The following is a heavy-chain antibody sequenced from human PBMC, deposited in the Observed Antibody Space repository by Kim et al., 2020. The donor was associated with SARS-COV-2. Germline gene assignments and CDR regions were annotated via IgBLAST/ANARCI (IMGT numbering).Heavy chain of an antibody. V-gene: IGHV1-8*01. CDR3: ARGRGSRYSYGYYSAKYYYYYMDV. CDR2: MNPNSGNT. CDR1: GYTFTSYD. J-gene: IGHJ6*03. D-gene: IGHD5-18*01. Sequence: ASVKVSCKASGYTFTSYDINWVRQATGQGLEWMGWMNPNSGNTGYAQKFQGRVTMTRNTSISTAYMELSSLRSEDTAVYYCARGRGSRYSYGYYSAKYYYYYMDVWGKGTTVTVSS.